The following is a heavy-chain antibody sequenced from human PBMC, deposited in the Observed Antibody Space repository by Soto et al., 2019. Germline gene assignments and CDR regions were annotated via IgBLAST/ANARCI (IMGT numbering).Heavy chain of an antibody. CDR3: ARGLVYPTKELDY. J-gene: IGHJ4*02. V-gene: IGHV4-34*01. CDR2: INHSGST. CDR1: GGSFSGYY. Sequence: QVQLQQWGAGLLKPSETLSLTCAVYGGSFSGYYWSWIRQPPGKGLEWIGEINHSGSTNYNPSLKSRVTISVDTSKTQFSLKLSSVTAADTAVYYCARGLVYPTKELDYWGQGTLVTVSS. D-gene: IGHD1-20*01.